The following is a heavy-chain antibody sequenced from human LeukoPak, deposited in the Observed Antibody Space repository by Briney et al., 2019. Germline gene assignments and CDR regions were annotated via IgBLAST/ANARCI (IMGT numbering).Heavy chain of an antibody. CDR1: GGSFSGYH. J-gene: IGHJ6*03. D-gene: IGHD5-18*01. CDR2: ISNSGST. CDR3: ARDKSGARGYRDYYYYMDV. V-gene: IGHV4-34*01. Sequence: SETLSLTCAVFGGSFSGYHWNWIRQPPGKGLEWIGEISNSGSTNYNPSLKSRVTISVDTSKNQFSLNLRSVTAADTAVYYCARDKSGARGYRDYYYYMDVWGKGTTVTVSS.